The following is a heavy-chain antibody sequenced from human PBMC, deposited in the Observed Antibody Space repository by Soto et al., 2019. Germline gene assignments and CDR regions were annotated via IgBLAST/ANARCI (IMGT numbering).Heavy chain of an antibody. V-gene: IGHV1-18*01. CDR1: GYTFTSYG. CDR2: ISAYNGNT. CDR3: ARDPGYYDSRGYSPHCSAP. D-gene: IGHD3-22*01. Sequence: ASVKVCCKASGYTFTSYGISWVRQAPGQGLEWMGWISAYNGNTNYAQKLQGRVTMTTDTSTSTAYMELRSLRSDDTAVYYCARDPGYYDSRGYSPHCSAPWGQGTLVTVSA. J-gene: IGHJ5*02.